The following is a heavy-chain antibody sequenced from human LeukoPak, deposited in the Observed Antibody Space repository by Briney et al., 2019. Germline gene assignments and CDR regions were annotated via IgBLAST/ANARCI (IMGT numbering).Heavy chain of an antibody. CDR1: GGSFSSYY. Sequence: SETLSLTCTVSGGSFSSYYWGWLRQPPGKGLEWIGSIYHSGRTFYNPSLKSRVTISVDTSKNQFSLKLTSVTAADTAVYYCARGKEVITMLRGLKPGYYFDYWGQGTLVTVSS. V-gene: IGHV4-38-2*02. CDR2: IYHSGRT. CDR3: ARGKEVITMLRGLKPGYYFDY. D-gene: IGHD3-10*01. J-gene: IGHJ4*02.